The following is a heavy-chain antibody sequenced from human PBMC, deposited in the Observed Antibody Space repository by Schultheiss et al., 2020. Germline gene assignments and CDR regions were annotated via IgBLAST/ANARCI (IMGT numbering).Heavy chain of an antibody. D-gene: IGHD3-9*01. CDR3: ARQRDILTGNYNDY. V-gene: IGHV4-39*01. J-gene: IGHJ4*02. CDR1: GGSISSSSYY. Sequence: SQTLSLTCTVSGGSISSSSYYWGWIRQPPGKGLEWIGSIYYSGSTYYNPSLKSRVTISVDTSKNQFSLKLSSVTAADTAVYYCARQRDILTGNYNDYWGQGTLVTVSS. CDR2: IYYSGST.